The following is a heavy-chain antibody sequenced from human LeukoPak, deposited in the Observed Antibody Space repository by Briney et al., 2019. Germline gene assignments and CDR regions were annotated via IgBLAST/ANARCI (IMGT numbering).Heavy chain of an antibody. Sequence: LAASVKVSCKASGYTFTSYDINWVRQAPGQGLEWMGWINPNSGGTNYAQKFQGRVTMTRDTSISTAYMELSRLRSDDTAVYYCASPKGYCSSTSCQATALYAFDIWGQGTMVTVSS. V-gene: IGHV1-2*03. CDR3: ASPKGYCSSTSCQATALYAFDI. CDR1: GYTFTSYD. J-gene: IGHJ3*02. CDR2: INPNSGGT. D-gene: IGHD2-2*01.